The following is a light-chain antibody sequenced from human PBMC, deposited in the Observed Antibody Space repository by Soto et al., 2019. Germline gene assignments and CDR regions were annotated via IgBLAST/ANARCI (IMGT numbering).Light chain of an antibody. CDR1: SSDVGTYTL. J-gene: IGLJ1*01. CDR3: SSYVGPITFYV. V-gene: IGLV2-23*02. Sequence: QSALTQPASVSGSPGQSITISCTGTSSDVGTYTLVSWYQQHPGKAPKLVIYEVNKRPAGVSKRFSGSKSGDTASLTISGLQAEDEADYYCSSYVGPITFYVFGTGTKLTVL. CDR2: EVN.